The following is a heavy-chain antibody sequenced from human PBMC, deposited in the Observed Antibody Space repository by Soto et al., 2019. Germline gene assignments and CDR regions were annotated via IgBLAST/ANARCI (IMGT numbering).Heavy chain of an antibody. Sequence: QITLKESGPTLVKPTQTLTLTCTFSGFSLSTSGVGVGWIHQPPGKALEWLALIYWNDDKRYSPSLKSRLTITKDTSKNQVVLTMTNMDPVDTATYYCARTYSSGWYSHFDYWGQGTLVTVSS. CDR3: ARTYSSGWYSHFDY. D-gene: IGHD6-19*01. J-gene: IGHJ4*02. CDR1: GFSLSTSGVG. V-gene: IGHV2-5*01. CDR2: IYWNDDK.